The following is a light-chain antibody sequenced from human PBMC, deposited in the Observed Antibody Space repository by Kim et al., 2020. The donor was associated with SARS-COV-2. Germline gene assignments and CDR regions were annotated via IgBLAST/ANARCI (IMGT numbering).Light chain of an antibody. V-gene: IGLV3-21*04. CDR3: QVWDSSSDHRVV. Sequence: PGKAARVSCGGNSIGSKSVHWDQQKSGQAPVLVIYYDSDRPSGIPERFSGSNSGNTATLTISRVEAGDEADYYCQVWDSSSDHRVVFGGGTKVTVL. CDR1: SIGSKS. CDR2: YDS. J-gene: IGLJ2*01.